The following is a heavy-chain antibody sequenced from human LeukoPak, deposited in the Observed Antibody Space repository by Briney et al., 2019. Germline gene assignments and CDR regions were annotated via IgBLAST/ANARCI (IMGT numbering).Heavy chain of an antibody. CDR3: AKDLVYDSSGSMDY. V-gene: IGHV3-9*01. CDR2: ISWNSGSI. J-gene: IGHJ4*02. CDR1: GFTFDDYA. Sequence: GGSLRLSCAASGFTFDDYAMHWVRQAPGKGLEWVSGISWNSGSIGYADSVKGRFTISGDNAKNSLYLQMNSLRAEDTALYYCAKDLVYDSSGSMDYWGQGTLVTVSS. D-gene: IGHD3-22*01.